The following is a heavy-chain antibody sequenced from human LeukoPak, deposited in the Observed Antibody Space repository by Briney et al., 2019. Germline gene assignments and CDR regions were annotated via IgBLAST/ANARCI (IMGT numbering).Heavy chain of an antibody. CDR3: ARLNSIAGGLDY. CDR2: ISSSSSYI. D-gene: IGHD6-6*01. J-gene: IGHJ4*02. V-gene: IGHV3-21*01. CDR1: GFTFSSYS. Sequence: GGSLRLSCAASGFTFSSYSMNWVRQAPGKGLEWVSSISSSSSYIYYADSVKGRFTISRDNAKNSLYLQMNSPRAEDTAVYYCARLNSIAGGLDYWGQGTLVTVSS.